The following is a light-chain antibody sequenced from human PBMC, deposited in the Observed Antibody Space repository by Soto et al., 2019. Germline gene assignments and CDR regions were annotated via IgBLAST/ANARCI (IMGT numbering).Light chain of an antibody. CDR3: SSYRTSHTLV. V-gene: IGLV2-14*03. CDR2: DVD. J-gene: IGLJ3*02. Sequence: QSALTQPASVSGSPGQSITISCTGTSSDVGGYNHVSWYQHHPGIAPKLMIFDVDNRPSGISNRFSGSKSDNTASLTISGLQPEDEADYYCSSYRTSHTLVFGGGTKVTVL. CDR1: SSDVGGYNH.